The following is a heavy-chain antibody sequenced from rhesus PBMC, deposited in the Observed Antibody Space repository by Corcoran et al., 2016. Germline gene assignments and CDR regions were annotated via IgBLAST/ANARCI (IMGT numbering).Heavy chain of an antibody. CDR3: ARDNSVVITFNPNRFDV. Sequence: QVQLQESGPGLVKPSETLSLTCAVSGASISSYWWNWIRQPPGEGLEGSGEINGNRGSTNNNPSLKSRVTISKDASKNQFSLKLSSVTAADTAVYYCARDNSVVITFNPNRFDVWGPGVLVTVSS. J-gene: IGHJ5-1*01. CDR1: GASISSYW. CDR2: INGNRGST. D-gene: IGHD2-33*01. V-gene: IGHV4-80*01.